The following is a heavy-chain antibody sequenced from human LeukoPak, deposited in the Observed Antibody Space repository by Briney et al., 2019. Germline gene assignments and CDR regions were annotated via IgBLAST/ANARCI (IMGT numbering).Heavy chain of an antibody. V-gene: IGHV4-38-2*02. J-gene: IGHJ5*02. CDR1: GYSISSGYY. D-gene: IGHD1-14*01. CDR2: IYHSGST. Sequence: SETLSLTCTVSGYSISSGYYWGWIRQPPGRGLECIGSIYHSGSTYYNPSLKSRVTISVDTSKNQFSLKLNSVTAADTALYYCAKGGPEASAGLSWFDPWGQGTLVTVSS. CDR3: AKGGPEASAGLSWFDP.